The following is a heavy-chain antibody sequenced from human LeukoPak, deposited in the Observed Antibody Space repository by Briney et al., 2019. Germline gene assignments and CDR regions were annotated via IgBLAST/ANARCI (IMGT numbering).Heavy chain of an antibody. D-gene: IGHD5-24*01. CDR2: ISWNSGSI. CDR1: GFTFDDYA. J-gene: IGHJ4*02. V-gene: IGHV3-9*01. Sequence: GGSLRLSCAASGFTFDDYAMHWVRQAPGKGLEWVSGISWNSGSIGYADSVKGRFTISRDNAKNSLYLQMNSLRAEDTALYYCAKGGYNLPYFDYWGQGTLVTVSS. CDR3: AKGGYNLPYFDY.